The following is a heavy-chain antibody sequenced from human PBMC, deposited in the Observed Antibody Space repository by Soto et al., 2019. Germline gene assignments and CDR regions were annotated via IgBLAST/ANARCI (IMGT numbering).Heavy chain of an antibody. Sequence: ASVKVSCKASGGTFSRYTSSWVRQAPGQGLEWMGRIIPILGIANYAQKYQGRVTITADKSTSTAYMELSSLRSEDTAVYYCGLSGEQQLAQFDYWGQGTLVTVSS. D-gene: IGHD6-13*01. CDR1: GGTFSRYT. J-gene: IGHJ4*02. V-gene: IGHV1-69*02. CDR2: IIPILGIA. CDR3: GLSGEQQLAQFDY.